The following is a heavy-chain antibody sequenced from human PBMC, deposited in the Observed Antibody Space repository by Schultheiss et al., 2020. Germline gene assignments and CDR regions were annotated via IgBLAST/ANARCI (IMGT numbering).Heavy chain of an antibody. Sequence: QTLSLTCTFSGFSLSTSGMCVSWIRQPPGKALEWLARIDWDDDKYYSTSLKSRLTISKDTSKNQVVLTMTNMDPVDTATYYCARSSAYDLNWFDPWGQGTLVTVSS. CDR3: ARSSAYDLNWFDP. CDR2: IDWDDDK. D-gene: IGHD3-22*01. CDR1: GFSLSTSGMC. J-gene: IGHJ5*02. V-gene: IGHV2-70*11.